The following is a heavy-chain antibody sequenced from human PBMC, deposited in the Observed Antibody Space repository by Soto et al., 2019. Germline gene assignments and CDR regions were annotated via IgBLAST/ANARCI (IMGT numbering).Heavy chain of an antibody. J-gene: IGHJ6*02. CDR3: ARDRSRFLEWLFPPGDYYYYGMDV. CDR1: GFTFSSYS. V-gene: IGHV3-21*01. D-gene: IGHD3-3*01. Sequence: PGGSLRLSCAASGFTFSSYSMNWVRQAPGKGLEWVSSISSSSSYIYYADSVKGRFTISRDNAKNSLYLQMNSLRAEDTAVYYCARDRSRFLEWLFPPGDYYYYGMDVWGQGTTVTVSS. CDR2: ISSSSSYI.